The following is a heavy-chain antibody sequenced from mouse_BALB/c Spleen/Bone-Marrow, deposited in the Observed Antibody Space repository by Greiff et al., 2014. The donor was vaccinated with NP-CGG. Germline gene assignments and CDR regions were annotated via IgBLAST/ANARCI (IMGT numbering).Heavy chain of an antibody. Sequence: QVQLQQSGPELVKPGASVRISCKGSGYTFTSYYIHWVKQRPGQGLEWIGWIYPGNVNTKYNEKFKGRATLTADKSSSTAYMQLSSLTSEDSAVYFCARDTMDYWGQGTSVTVSS. CDR3: ARDTMDY. CDR2: IYPGNVNT. V-gene: IGHV1S56*01. CDR1: GYTFTSYY. J-gene: IGHJ4*01.